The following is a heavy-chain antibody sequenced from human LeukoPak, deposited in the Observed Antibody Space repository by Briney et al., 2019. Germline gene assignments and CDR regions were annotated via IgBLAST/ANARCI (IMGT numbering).Heavy chain of an antibody. CDR2: IYYSGST. Sequence: SETLSLTCTVSGGSISSGGYYWSWIRQHPGKGLEWIGYIYYSGSTYYNPSLKSRVTISVDTSKNQFSLKLSPVTAADTAVYYCARAIRVGATLYYFDYWGQGTLVTVSS. CDR1: GGSISSGGYY. V-gene: IGHV4-31*03. CDR3: ARAIRVGATLYYFDY. D-gene: IGHD1-26*01. J-gene: IGHJ4*02.